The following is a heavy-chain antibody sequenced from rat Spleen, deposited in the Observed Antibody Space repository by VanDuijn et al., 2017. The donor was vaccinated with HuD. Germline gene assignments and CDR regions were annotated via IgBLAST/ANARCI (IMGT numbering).Heavy chain of an antibody. V-gene: IGHV2-41*01. CDR1: GFTFNNHW. Sequence: VQLVESGGGLVQPGRSLKLSCVASGFTFNNHWMTWIRQAPGKGLEWMGVIWNTGGTQYNSALKSQLSICKDTSKSQVFLKMNSLQTEDTATYYCARDRRSSMDAWGQGASVTVSS. CDR3: ARDRRSSMDA. CDR2: IWNTGGT. J-gene: IGHJ4*01.